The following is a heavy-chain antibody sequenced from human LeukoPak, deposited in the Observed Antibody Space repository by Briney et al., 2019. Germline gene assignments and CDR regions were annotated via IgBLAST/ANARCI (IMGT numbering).Heavy chain of an antibody. D-gene: IGHD1-20*01. CDR3: ARDHNWAFDY. J-gene: IGHJ4*02. V-gene: IGHV3-48*02. CDR2: ISTGSGTL. CDR1: GFSFSTYS. Sequence: GGSLRLSCAASGFSFSTYSMNWVRQAPGKGLEWVSYISTGSGTLYNADSVKGRFTISRDNAKNSLYLQMNNLRDEDTAVYYCARDHNWAFDYWGQGTLVTVSS.